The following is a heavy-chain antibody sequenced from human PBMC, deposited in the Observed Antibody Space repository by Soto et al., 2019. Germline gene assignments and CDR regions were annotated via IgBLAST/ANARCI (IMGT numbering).Heavy chain of an antibody. D-gene: IGHD2-8*01. Sequence: QVQLVQSGAEVKKPGASVRVSCKASGYSFTTYGVTWVRQAPGQGLEWMGWISTYNGDTRVAQQHQGRVTLTTDTSTKAAHMELRSPRSDDTAIYYCARTEGRSTRGDYWGQGTLVTVSS. J-gene: IGHJ4*02. CDR1: GYSFTTYG. CDR3: ARTEGRSTRGDY. CDR2: ISTYNGDT. V-gene: IGHV1-18*01.